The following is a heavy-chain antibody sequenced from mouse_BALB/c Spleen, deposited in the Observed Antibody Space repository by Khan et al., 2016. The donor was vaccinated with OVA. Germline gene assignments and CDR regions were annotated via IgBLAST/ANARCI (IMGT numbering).Heavy chain of an antibody. CDR3: ARGSGNSRFAY. J-gene: IGHJ3*01. V-gene: IGHV1S137*01. D-gene: IGHD1-3*01. Sequence: QVQLQQSGAELVRPGVSVKISCKGSGYTFTDYAMHWVKQSHAKSLEWIGVISTYYGDAAYNQKFKGKATMTVDKPSRTAYMELARLQSEDSAIYYCARGSGNSRFAYWGQGTLVTVSA. CDR2: ISTYYGDA. CDR1: GYTFTDYA.